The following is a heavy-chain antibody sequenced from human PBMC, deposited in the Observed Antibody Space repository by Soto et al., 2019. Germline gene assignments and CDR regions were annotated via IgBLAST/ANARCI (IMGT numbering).Heavy chain of an antibody. Sequence: GESLKISCKGSGYSFTSYWIGWVRQMPGKGLEWMGIIYPGDSDTRYSPSFQGQVTISADKSISTAYLQWSSLKASDTAMYYCARPRILLWFQDAFDIWGHGTMVTVSS. D-gene: IGHD5-18*01. CDR2: IYPGDSDT. J-gene: IGHJ3*02. CDR1: GYSFTSYW. CDR3: ARPRILLWFQDAFDI. V-gene: IGHV5-51*01.